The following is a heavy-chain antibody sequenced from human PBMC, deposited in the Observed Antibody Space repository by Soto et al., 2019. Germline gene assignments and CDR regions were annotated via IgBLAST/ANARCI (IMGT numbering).Heavy chain of an antibody. Sequence: PGGSLRLSCAASEFTFSSYAMSWVRQAPGKGLEWVGRIKSKTDGGTTDYAAPVKGRFTISRDDSKNTLYLQMNSLKTEDTAVYYCTTDPVTMIVVVPSSGWGQGTLVTVSS. CDR2: IKSKTDGGTT. D-gene: IGHD3-22*01. CDR1: EFTFSSYA. J-gene: IGHJ4*02. CDR3: TTDPVTMIVVVPSSG. V-gene: IGHV3-15*01.